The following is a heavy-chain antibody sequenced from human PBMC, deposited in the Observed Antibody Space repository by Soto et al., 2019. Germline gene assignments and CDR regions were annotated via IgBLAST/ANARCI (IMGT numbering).Heavy chain of an antibody. CDR1: DDSISRSGYY. CDR2: IYYSRPT. J-gene: IGHJ4*02. Sequence: SETLSLTCTVSDDSISRSGYYWGGIRQHPGNGLERIGYIYYSRPTYHNPSLMSAITISVDTSNNAYSLKRSSVTAADTAVYYCARDGGPYPTASFVYWGQGNLLTVST. V-gene: IGHV4-31*01. D-gene: IGHD2-21*02. CDR3: ARDGGPYPTASFVY.